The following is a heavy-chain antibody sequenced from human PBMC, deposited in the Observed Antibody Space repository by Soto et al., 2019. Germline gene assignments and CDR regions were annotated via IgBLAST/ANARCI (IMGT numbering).Heavy chain of an antibody. Sequence: EVQLLESGGGLVQPGGSLRLSCAASGFTFSSYAMNWVRQAPGKGLEWVSTISGSGVSTYYADSVKGRFTISIDNSKNTLYLQMNSLRAEDTAVYYCAKDRQGSYFDYWGQGTLVTVSS. CDR1: GFTFSSYA. D-gene: IGHD1-26*01. V-gene: IGHV3-23*01. CDR3: AKDRQGSYFDY. CDR2: ISGSGVST. J-gene: IGHJ4*02.